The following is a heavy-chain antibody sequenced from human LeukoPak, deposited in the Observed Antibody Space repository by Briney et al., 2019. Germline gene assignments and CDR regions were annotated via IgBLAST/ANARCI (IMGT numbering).Heavy chain of an antibody. CDR2: ISNRGTYI. D-gene: IGHD2-21*01. V-gene: IGHV3-21*01. CDR1: GFTFGGYT. CDR3: ARLEGGSDWYYFDH. Sequence: GGSLRLSCAASGFTFGGYTINWVRQAPGKGLEWVSSISNRGTYIYYADSVKGRFTISRDNAKNSLYLQMNSLRVEDTALYYCARLEGGSDWYYFDHWGQGTQVTVSS. J-gene: IGHJ4*02.